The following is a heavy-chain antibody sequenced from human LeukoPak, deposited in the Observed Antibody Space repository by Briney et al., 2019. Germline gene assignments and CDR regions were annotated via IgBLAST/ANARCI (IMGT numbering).Heavy chain of an antibody. V-gene: IGHV3-30*02. J-gene: IGHJ6*02. CDR3: AKDAPRIAAVSYYYYYYGMDV. D-gene: IGHD6-13*01. CDR2: IRYDGSNK. Sequence: GGSLRLSCAASGFTFSSYGMHWVRQAPGKGLEWVAFIRYDGSNKYYADSVKGRFIISRDNSKNTLYLQMNSLRAEDTAVYYCAKDAPRIAAVSYYYYYYGMDVWGQGTTVTVSS. CDR1: GFTFSSYG.